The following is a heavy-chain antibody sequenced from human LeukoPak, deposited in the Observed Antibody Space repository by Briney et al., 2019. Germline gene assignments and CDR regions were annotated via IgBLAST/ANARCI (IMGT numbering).Heavy chain of an antibody. V-gene: IGHV3-9*01. J-gene: IGHJ3*02. CDR2: INWNSGLR. Sequence: QTGGSLRLSCAASGFTFDNYAMHWVRQAPGKGLEWVSGINWNSGLRGYADSVEGRITISRDNAKNSLYLQMNSLRAEDTALYYCAKDLRSVGATALDIWGQGTMVTVSS. D-gene: IGHD1-26*01. CDR3: AKDLRSVGATALDI. CDR1: GFTFDNYA.